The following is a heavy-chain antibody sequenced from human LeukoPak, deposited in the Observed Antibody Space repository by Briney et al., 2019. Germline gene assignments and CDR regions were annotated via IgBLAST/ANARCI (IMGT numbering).Heavy chain of an antibody. D-gene: IGHD1-26*01. CDR3: TRRWENNWYFDF. V-gene: IGHV3-73*01. CDR2: IRSKTNSYAT. CDR1: GFTFSGSA. J-gene: IGHJ2*01. Sequence: VQPGGSLKLSCATSGFTFSGSAMHWVRQASGKGLEWVGRIRSKTNSYATTYAALVKGRFTISRDDSKNTAYLQMNSLNTEDTAVYYRTRRWENNWYFDFWGRGTLVTVSS.